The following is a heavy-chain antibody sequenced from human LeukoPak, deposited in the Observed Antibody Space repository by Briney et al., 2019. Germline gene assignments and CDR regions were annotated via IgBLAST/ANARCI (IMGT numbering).Heavy chain of an antibody. J-gene: IGHJ4*02. V-gene: IGHV3-23*01. CDR3: AKDNIIFRPHGIDC. Sequence: PGGSLRLSCAASGFTFSSYGMSWVRQAPGKGLEWVSAISGSGGSTYYADSVKGRFTISRDNSKNTLYLQMNSLRAEDTAVYYCAKDNIIFRPHGIDCWGQGTLVTVSS. CDR2: ISGSGGST. D-gene: IGHD1-26*01. CDR1: GFTFSSYG.